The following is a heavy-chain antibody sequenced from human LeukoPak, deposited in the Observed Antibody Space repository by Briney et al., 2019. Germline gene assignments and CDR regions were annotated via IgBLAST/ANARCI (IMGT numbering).Heavy chain of an antibody. CDR3: ARDVLAVAGHCFDF. Sequence: SVKASCKASGYTFTGYYMHWVRQAPGQGLEWMGWINPNSGGTNYAQNFQGRVTMTRDTSISTAYMELSSLRSDDTAVYYCARDVLAVAGHCFDFWGQGTLVTVS. CDR2: INPNSGGT. D-gene: IGHD6-19*01. CDR1: GYTFTGYY. J-gene: IGHJ4*02. V-gene: IGHV1-2*02.